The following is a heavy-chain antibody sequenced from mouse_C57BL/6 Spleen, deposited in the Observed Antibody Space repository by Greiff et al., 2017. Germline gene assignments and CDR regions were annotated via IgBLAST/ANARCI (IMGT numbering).Heavy chain of an antibody. V-gene: IGHV1-69*01. CDR2: IDPSDSYT. CDR3: ARGATVVVFDY. J-gene: IGHJ2*01. D-gene: IGHD1-1*01. Sequence: QVQLQQPGAELVMPGASVKLSCKASGYTFTSYWMHWVKQRPGQGLEWIGEIDPSDSYTNYNQKFKGKSTLTVDKSSSTAYMQLSSLTSEDSAVYYSARGATVVVFDYWGQGTTLTVSS. CDR1: GYTFTSYW.